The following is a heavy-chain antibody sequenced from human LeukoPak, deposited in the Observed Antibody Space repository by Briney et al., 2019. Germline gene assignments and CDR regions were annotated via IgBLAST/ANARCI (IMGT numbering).Heavy chain of an antibody. Sequence: SETLSLTCTVSGGSISSGSYYWSWIRQPAGKGLEWIGRIYTSGSTNYNPSLKSRVTISVDTSKNQFSLKLSSVTAADTAVYYCARSLTGGDSDYWGQGTLVTVSS. V-gene: IGHV4-61*02. CDR3: ARSLTGGDSDY. CDR2: IYTSGST. J-gene: IGHJ4*02. D-gene: IGHD3-9*01. CDR1: GGSISSGSYY.